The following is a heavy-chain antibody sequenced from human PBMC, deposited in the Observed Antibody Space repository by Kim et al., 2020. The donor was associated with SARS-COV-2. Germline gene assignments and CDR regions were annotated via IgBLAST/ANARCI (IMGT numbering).Heavy chain of an antibody. CDR2: INAGNGNT. V-gene: IGHV1-3*01. Sequence: ASVKVSCKASGYTFTSYAMHWVRQAPGQRLEWMGWINAGNGNTKYSQKFQGRVTITRDTSASTAYMELSSLRSEDTAVYYCAIRSWYGGGFDYWGQGTLVTVSS. J-gene: IGHJ4*02. D-gene: IGHD6-13*01. CDR1: GYTFTSYA. CDR3: AIRSWYGGGFDY.